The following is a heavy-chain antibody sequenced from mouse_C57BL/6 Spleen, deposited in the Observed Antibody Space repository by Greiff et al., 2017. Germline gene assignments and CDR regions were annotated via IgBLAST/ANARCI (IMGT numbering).Heavy chain of an antibody. D-gene: IGHD1-1*01. CDR1: GYTFTSYW. V-gene: IGHV1-55*01. J-gene: IGHJ2*01. Sequence: VQLQQPGAELVKPGASVKMSCKASGYTFTSYWITWVKQRPGQGLEWIGDIYPGSGSTNYNEKFKSKATLTVDTSSSTAYMQLSSLTSEDSAVYYCARTYYDATAFDYWGQGTTLTVSS. CDR3: ARTYYDATAFDY. CDR2: IYPGSGST.